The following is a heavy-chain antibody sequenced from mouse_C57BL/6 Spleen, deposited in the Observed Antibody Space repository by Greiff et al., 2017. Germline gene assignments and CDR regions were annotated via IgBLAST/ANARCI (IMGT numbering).Heavy chain of an antibody. CDR1: GYAFSSSW. J-gene: IGHJ2*01. V-gene: IGHV1-82*01. CDR3: AREEDGYYSY. Sequence: VQLQQSGPELVKPGASVKISCKASGYAFSSSWMNWVKQRPGKGLEWIGRIYPGDGGTNYNGKFKGKATLTADKSSSTAYMQLSSLTSEDSAVYFCAREEDGYYSYWGQGTTLTVSS. D-gene: IGHD2-3*01. CDR2: IYPGDGGT.